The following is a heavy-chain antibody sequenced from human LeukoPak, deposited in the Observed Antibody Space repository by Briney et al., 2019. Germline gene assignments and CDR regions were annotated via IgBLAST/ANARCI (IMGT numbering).Heavy chain of an antibody. CDR1: GFTFSSYG. V-gene: IGHV3-30*02. D-gene: IGHD3-10*01. CDR2: TRYDGSKK. Sequence: QSGGSLRLSCAASGFTFSSYGMHWVRQAPGKGLEWVAFTRYDGSKKYYADSVKGRFTISRDNSENTLYLQMNSLRAEDTAVYYCAKDFWVTSASPYWGQGTLVTVSS. CDR3: AKDFWVTSASPY. J-gene: IGHJ4*02.